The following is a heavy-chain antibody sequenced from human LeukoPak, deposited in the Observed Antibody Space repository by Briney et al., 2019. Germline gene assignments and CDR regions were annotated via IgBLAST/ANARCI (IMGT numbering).Heavy chain of an antibody. J-gene: IGHJ5*02. V-gene: IGHV3-21*01. Sequence: GGSLRLSCAASGFTFNTYSMSWVRQAPGKGLERVSIISRASECIFYADSVKGRFTISRDNAKNSLYLQMNGLRAEDTAVYYCAKGATDVTRWFDPWGQGTRVTVSS. CDR1: GFTFNTYS. CDR3: AKGATDVTRWFDP. D-gene: IGHD1-1*01. CDR2: ISRASECI.